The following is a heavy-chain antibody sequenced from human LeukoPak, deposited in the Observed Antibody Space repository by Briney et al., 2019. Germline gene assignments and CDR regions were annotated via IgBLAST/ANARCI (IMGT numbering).Heavy chain of an antibody. CDR1: GFTVSSNY. Sequence: PGGSLRLSCAASGFTVSSNYMSWVRQAPGKGLEWVSVIYSGGITYYADSVKGRFTTSRDNSKNTLYLQMNTLRAEDTAVYYCARHKPFYYGMDVWGQGTTVTVSS. V-gene: IGHV3-53*01. J-gene: IGHJ6*02. CDR2: IYSGGIT. CDR3: ARHKPFYYGMDV.